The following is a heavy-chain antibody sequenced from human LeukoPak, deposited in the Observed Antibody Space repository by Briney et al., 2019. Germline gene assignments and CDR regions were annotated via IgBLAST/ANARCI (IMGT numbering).Heavy chain of an antibody. CDR3: AKGGGRVGPNYFDY. CDR2: ISGSGGST. J-gene: IGHJ4*02. V-gene: IGHV3-23*01. CDR1: GFTFSNYA. D-gene: IGHD2-15*01. Sequence: GGSLRLSCAASGFTFSNYATSWVRQAPGKGLEWVSAISGSGGSTYYADSVKGRFTISRDNSKNTLYLQMNSLRAEDTAVYYCAKGGGRVGPNYFDYWGQGTLVTVSS.